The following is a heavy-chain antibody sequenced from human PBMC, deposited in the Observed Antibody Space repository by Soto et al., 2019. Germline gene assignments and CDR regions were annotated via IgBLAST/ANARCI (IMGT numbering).Heavy chain of an antibody. J-gene: IGHJ6*02. D-gene: IGHD3-3*01. CDR3: AVSHYDFWSGYGVPIGMDV. V-gene: IGHV4-39*07. CDR2: VYYGGST. CDR1: GGSISSGSYY. Sequence: SETLSLTGTGSGGSISSGSYYWGWIRQPPGKGLEWIGNVYYGGSTYYNPSLKSRVTISVDTSKNQFSLKLSSVTAADTAVYYCAVSHYDFWSGYGVPIGMDVWGQGTTVTVSS.